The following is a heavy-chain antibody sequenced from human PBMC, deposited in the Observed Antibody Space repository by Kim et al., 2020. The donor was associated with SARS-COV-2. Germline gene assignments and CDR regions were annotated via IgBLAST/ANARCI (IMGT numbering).Heavy chain of an antibody. Sequence: YYADSVKGRFTIARDNPKTTLYLQMNGLRAEDTAVYYCAKDQRWLGIFDYWGQGALVTVSS. V-gene: IGHV3-23*01. CDR3: AKDQRWLGIFDY. J-gene: IGHJ4*02. D-gene: IGHD6-19*01.